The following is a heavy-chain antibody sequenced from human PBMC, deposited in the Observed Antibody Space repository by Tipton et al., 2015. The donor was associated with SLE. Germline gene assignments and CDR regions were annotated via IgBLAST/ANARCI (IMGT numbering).Heavy chain of an antibody. D-gene: IGHD2-2*01. J-gene: IGHJ4*02. CDR2: IYYSGRT. CDR3: ARFPTYHFDL. Sequence: TLSLTCTVSGGSISSYYWSWIRQPPGKGLEWIGYIYYSGRTYYNPSLKSRISISVDTSKNQFSLNLSSVTAADTAVYYCARFPTYHFDLWGQGTLVTVSS. CDR1: GGSISSYY. V-gene: IGHV4-59*06.